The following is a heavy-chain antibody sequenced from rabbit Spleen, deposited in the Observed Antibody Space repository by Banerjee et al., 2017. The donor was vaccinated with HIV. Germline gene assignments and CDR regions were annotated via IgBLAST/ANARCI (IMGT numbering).Heavy chain of an antibody. CDR1: GIDFSRGYD. V-gene: IGHV1S40*01. J-gene: IGHJ6*01. D-gene: IGHD1-1*01. CDR3: ARDTSSSFSSYGMDL. CDR2: VFTGNVKT. Sequence: QQLVESGGGLVKPGASLTLTCKASGIDFSRGYDMCWVRLAPGKGLEWIGCVFTGNVKTYYASWAKGRFTISKTSSTTVTLQMTRLTAADTATYFCARDTSSSFSSYGMDLWGPAPSSPS.